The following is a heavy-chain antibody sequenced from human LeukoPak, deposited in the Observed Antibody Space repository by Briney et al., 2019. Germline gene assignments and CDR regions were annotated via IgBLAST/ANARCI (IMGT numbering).Heavy chain of an antibody. D-gene: IGHD1-7*01. CDR2: IKSKTDGGTT. Sequence: PGGSLRLSCAASGFTFSNAWMSWVRQAPGKGLEWVGRIKSKTDGGTTDYAAPVEGRFTISRDDSKNTPYLQMNSLKTEDTAVYYCTTARVGVYNWNYGGSDIAYFDYWGQGTLVTVSS. CDR3: TTARVGVYNWNYGGSDIAYFDY. J-gene: IGHJ4*02. V-gene: IGHV3-15*01. CDR1: GFTFSNAW.